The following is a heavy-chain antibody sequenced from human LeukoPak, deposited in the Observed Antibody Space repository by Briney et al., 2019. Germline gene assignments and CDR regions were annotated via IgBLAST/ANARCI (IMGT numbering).Heavy chain of an antibody. CDR1: GFTFSSYS. CDR3: ARDTYYYDSSGYPNWGFDY. Sequence: GGSLRLSCAASGFTFSSYSMNWVRQAPGKGLEWVSYISSSSSTIYYADSVKGRFTISRDNAKNSLYLQMNSLRAEDTAVYYCARDTYYYDSSGYPNWGFDYWGQGTLVTVSS. CDR2: ISSSSSTI. D-gene: IGHD3-22*01. J-gene: IGHJ4*02. V-gene: IGHV3-48*01.